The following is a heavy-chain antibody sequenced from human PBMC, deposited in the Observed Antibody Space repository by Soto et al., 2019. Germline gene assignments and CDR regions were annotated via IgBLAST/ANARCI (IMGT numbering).Heavy chain of an antibody. Sequence: EVQLSESGGGLVQPGGSLRLSCAASGFTFSSYAMSWVRQAPGKGLEWVSAISGSGGSTYYADSVKGRFTISRDNSKNTLYLQMNSLRAEDTAVYYCAKVCGVGGGDCYSYGDYWGQGTLVTVSS. J-gene: IGHJ4*02. D-gene: IGHD2-21*02. CDR1: GFTFSSYA. CDR2: ISGSGGST. V-gene: IGHV3-23*01. CDR3: AKVCGVGGGDCYSYGDY.